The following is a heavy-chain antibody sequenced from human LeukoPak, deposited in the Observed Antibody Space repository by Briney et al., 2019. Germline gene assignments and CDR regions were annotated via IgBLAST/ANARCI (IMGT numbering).Heavy chain of an antibody. D-gene: IGHD3-10*01. V-gene: IGHV7-4-1*02. CDR1: GYTFTNYA. Sequence: GASVKVSCKASGYTFTNYAMNWVRQAPGQGLEWMGWINTNTGNPTYAQGFTGRFVFSLDTSVSTAYLQISSLKAEDTAVYYCARGVVRGAFDAFDIWGQGTMVTVSS. J-gene: IGHJ3*02. CDR2: INTNTGNP. CDR3: ARGVVRGAFDAFDI.